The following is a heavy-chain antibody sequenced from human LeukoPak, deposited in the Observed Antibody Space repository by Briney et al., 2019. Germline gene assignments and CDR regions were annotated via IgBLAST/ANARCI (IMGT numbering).Heavy chain of an antibody. CDR2: IITILGIA. Sequence: GASVKVSCKASGGTFSRYAISSVRQAPGRGLEWMGSIITILGIANYAQKFQGRVTIHAHKSTSTASMALSSLTSEHTAGYYFARSAEMVTIFGGSDVYWGQGTLVTVSS. V-gene: IGHV1-69*04. J-gene: IGHJ4*02. CDR3: ARSAEMVTIFGGSDVY. D-gene: IGHD3-3*01. CDR1: GGTFSRYA.